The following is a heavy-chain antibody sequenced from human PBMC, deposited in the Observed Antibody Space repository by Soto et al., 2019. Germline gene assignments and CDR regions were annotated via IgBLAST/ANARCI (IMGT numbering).Heavy chain of an antibody. Sequence: EVQLVESGGGLVQPGGSLRLSCAASGFTVSNKYMNWVRQAPGKGLEWVSVIHSGGSTYHTDSVKGRFTISRDNSKNTVYLQMNSLRAEDTAVYYCLVAAADKTSWGKGTLVTVSS. V-gene: IGHV3-66*01. J-gene: IGHJ5*02. CDR2: IHSGGST. CDR3: LVAAADKTS. CDR1: GFTVSNKY. D-gene: IGHD6-13*01.